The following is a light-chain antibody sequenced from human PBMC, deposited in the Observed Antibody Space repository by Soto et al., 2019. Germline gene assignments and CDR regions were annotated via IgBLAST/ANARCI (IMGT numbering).Light chain of an antibody. CDR1: NIGRKS. Sequence: SYELTQPPSVSVAPGQTARITCGGDNIGRKSVFWYQQRPGQAPVLVVLDDSDRPSGIPERFSGSNSGNTATLTLSRVEAGDEADYYCQVWDSSSDQKVFXTGTKLTVL. J-gene: IGLJ1*01. CDR3: QVWDSSSDQKV. V-gene: IGLV3-21*02. CDR2: DDS.